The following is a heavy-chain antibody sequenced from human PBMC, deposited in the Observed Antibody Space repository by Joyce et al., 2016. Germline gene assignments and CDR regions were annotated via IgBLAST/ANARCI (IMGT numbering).Heavy chain of an antibody. D-gene: IGHD2-21*01. J-gene: IGHJ2*01. Sequence: QVQLQESGPGLVKPSETLSLTCAVSGYSISSGYYWVWIRQPPGKGLEWIGSIYYGGSIYYNPTLKSRATISVDTSKNQFSLKLNSVTAADTAVYYCARGVVVRDWYFDLWGRGTLVTVSS. CDR2: IYYGGSI. CDR1: GYSISSGYY. CDR3: ARGVVVRDWYFDL. V-gene: IGHV4-38-2*01.